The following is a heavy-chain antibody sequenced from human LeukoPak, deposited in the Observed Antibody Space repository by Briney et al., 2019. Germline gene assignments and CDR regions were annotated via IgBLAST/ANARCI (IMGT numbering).Heavy chain of an antibody. CDR2: ISWKSGTI. CDR3: VKARRDGYDSWGIFDY. CDR1: GFTLDEYT. J-gene: IGHJ4*02. D-gene: IGHD5-24*01. V-gene: IGHV3-9*03. Sequence: PGRSLRLSCAASGFTLDEYTMHWVRQAPGKGLEWVSGISWKSGTIGYADSVKGRFTISRDNAKNSLYLQMNSLRVEDMALYYCVKARRDGYDSWGIFDYWGQGTLVTVSS.